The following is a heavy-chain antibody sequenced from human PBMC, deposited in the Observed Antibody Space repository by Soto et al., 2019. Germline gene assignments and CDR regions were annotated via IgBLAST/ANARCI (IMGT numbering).Heavy chain of an antibody. V-gene: IGHV3-30-3*01. CDR1: GFTFSRYA. CDR3: ARGEWELPRGWLGP. Sequence: PGGSLRLSCEVSGFTFSRYAMYWVRQAPGKGLEWVAVLSYDGNNYYYADAVKGRFTISRDNSKNTLYLQMNSLKVDDTAVYYCARGEWELPRGWLGPWGQGTLVTVSS. D-gene: IGHD1-26*01. J-gene: IGHJ5*02. CDR2: LSYDGNNY.